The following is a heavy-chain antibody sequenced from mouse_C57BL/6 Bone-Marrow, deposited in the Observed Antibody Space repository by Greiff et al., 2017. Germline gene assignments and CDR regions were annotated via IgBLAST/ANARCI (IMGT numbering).Heavy chain of an antibody. CDR2: INPYNGGT. D-gene: IGHD2-1*01. CDR3: ARWGLQGYFDY. Sequence: EFQLQQPGPVLVKPGASVKMSCKASGYTFTDYYMNWVKQSHGKSLEWIGVINPYNGGTSYNQKFKGKATLTVDKSSSTAYMELNSLTSEDSAVYYCARWGLQGYFDYWGQGTTLTVSS. J-gene: IGHJ2*01. CDR1: GYTFTDYY. V-gene: IGHV1-19*01.